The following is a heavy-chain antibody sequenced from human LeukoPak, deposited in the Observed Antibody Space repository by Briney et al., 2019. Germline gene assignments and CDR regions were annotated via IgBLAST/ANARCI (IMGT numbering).Heavy chain of an antibody. D-gene: IGHD3-22*01. V-gene: IGHV4-39*01. CDR3: ARHIPYYYDSSAYRYYFDY. CDR1: GGSISSSNYY. Sequence: PSETLSLTCTVSGGSISSSNYYWGWIRQPPGKGLEWSGNIYYSGSTYYNPSLKSRVTISVDTSKNQFSLRLSSVTAADTAVYYCARHIPYYYDSSAYRYYFDYWGQGTLVTVSS. CDR2: IYYSGST. J-gene: IGHJ4*02.